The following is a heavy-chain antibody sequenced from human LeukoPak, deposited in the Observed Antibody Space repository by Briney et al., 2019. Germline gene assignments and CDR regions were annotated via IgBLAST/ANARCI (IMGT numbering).Heavy chain of an antibody. CDR1: GFTFSSYW. V-gene: IGHV3-74*01. J-gene: IGHJ4*02. D-gene: IGHD5-18*01. CDR3: ARSGDNYGNYYFDF. CDR2: INSDGSRT. Sequence: GGSLRLSCAASGFTFSSYWMHWVRQVPGKGLVWVSRINSDGSRTTYADSVKGRFTISRDNAKNTLYLQVNSLRAEDTAVYYCARSGDNYGNYYFDFWGQGTLVTVSS.